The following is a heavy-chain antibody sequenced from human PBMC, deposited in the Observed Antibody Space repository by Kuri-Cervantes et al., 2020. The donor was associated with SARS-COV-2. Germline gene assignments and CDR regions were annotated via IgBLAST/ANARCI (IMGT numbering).Heavy chain of an antibody. CDR1: GFTFSDYY. V-gene: IGHV3-11*04. Sequence: GESLKISCAASGFTFSDYYMSWIRQAPGKGLEWVSYISSSGSTIYYADSVKGRFTISRDNAKNSLYLQVNSLRAEDTAVYYCARGLRNYDFWSGYRPNYYYYYMDVWGKGTTVTVSS. CDR3: ARGLRNYDFWSGYRPNYYYYYMDV. CDR2: ISSSGSTI. J-gene: IGHJ6*03. D-gene: IGHD3-3*01.